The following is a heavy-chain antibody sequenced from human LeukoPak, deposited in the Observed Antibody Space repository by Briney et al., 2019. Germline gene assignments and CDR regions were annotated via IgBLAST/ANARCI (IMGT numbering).Heavy chain of an antibody. CDR2: IGGSDGRT. Sequence: GGSLRLSCAASGFTFSTYAMSWVRQAPGKGLEWVSLIGGSDGRTRYADSVKGRFTISRDNSKNTLYLEMNSLRAKDTAVYYCAKDSSSYDWGYMDVWGKGTTVTISS. V-gene: IGHV3-23*01. J-gene: IGHJ6*03. D-gene: IGHD3-22*01. CDR3: AKDSSSYDWGYMDV. CDR1: GFTFSTYA.